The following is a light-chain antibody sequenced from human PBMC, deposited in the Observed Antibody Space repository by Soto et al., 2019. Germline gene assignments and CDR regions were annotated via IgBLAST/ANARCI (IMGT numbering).Light chain of an antibody. CDR2: TNN. J-gene: IGLJ2*01. V-gene: IGLV1-44*01. CDR3: ATWDNGLTGVV. Sequence: QSALTQLPSTSGTPGQRVTISCSGSSSNIGSNTVHWYQQIPGTAPKLLIYTNNQRSSGVSDRFSGSKSDTSASLVISGLQSEDEADYYCATWDNGLTGVVFGGGTKLTVL. CDR1: SSNIGSNT.